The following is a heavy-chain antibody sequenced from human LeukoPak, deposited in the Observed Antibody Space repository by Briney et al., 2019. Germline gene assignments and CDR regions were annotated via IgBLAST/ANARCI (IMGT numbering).Heavy chain of an antibody. CDR3: AKVRDSSGWGTLFGY. CDR1: GFTFTSYA. CDR2: INGGGGTS. V-gene: IGHV3-23*01. Sequence: GGSLRLSCAASGFTFTSYAMSWVRQAPGKGLEWVSAINGGGGTSFYPDSVKGRFTISRDNSKNTLYLQMSSLRAEDTAIYYCAKVRDSSGWGTLFGYWGQGALVTVSS. J-gene: IGHJ4*02. D-gene: IGHD6-19*01.